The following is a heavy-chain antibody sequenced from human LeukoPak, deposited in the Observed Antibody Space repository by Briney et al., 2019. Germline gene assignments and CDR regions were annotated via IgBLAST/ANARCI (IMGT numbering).Heavy chain of an antibody. CDR3: ALQWELAEIDY. V-gene: IGHV4-39*07. CDR1: GGSISSSSHY. CDR2: IYYSGST. Sequence: SETLSLTCSVSGGSISSSSHYWGWIRQPPGKGLEWIGNIYYSGSTDYNPSLKSRVTISVDTSKNQFSLKLSSVTAADTAVYYCALQWELAEIDYWGQGTLVTVSS. D-gene: IGHD1-26*01. J-gene: IGHJ4*02.